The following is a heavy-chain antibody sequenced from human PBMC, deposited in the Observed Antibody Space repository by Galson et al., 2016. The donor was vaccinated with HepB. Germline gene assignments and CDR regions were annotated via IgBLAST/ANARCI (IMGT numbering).Heavy chain of an antibody. CDR3: VQGRTAPAV. J-gene: IGHJ6*04. CDR1: GFTFSNYG. CDR2: ISRSGDST. Sequence: SLRLSCAASGFTFSNYGMTLVRQAPGKGLEVVSSISRSGDSTDYADSVKGRFTISRDNSKNTLSLQMNSLTADDTAIYYCVQGRTAPAVWGKGTTVTVSS. V-gene: IGHV3-23*01.